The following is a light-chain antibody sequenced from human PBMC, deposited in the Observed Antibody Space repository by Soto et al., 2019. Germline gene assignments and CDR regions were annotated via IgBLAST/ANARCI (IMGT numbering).Light chain of an antibody. CDR1: QSVSGN. J-gene: IGKJ4*01. CDR2: GAS. V-gene: IGKV3-15*01. CDR3: QHYNNWPLT. Sequence: EIVMTQSPATLSVSPGERASLSCRASQSVSGNLAWYQQKPGQAPRLLIYGASTRATGITARFSGSGSGTEFTLTISSLQSEDFAVYYCQHYNNWPLTFGGGTRVEIK.